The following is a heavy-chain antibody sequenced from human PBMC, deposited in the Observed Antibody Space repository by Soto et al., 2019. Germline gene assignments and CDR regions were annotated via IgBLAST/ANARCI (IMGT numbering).Heavy chain of an antibody. Sequence: LRLSCQASSFNFDNYGMHWVRHAPVKGLEWVAVITYDGSNKYYADSLKGRFTISRDNSKNTLSLHLNTLKPEDTAVYHCAKDRVGGTFYTPLGFWGQGTLVTVSS. J-gene: IGHJ4*02. CDR1: SFNFDNYG. V-gene: IGHV3-30*18. D-gene: IGHD1-7*01. CDR3: AKDRVGGTFYTPLGF. CDR2: ITYDGSNK.